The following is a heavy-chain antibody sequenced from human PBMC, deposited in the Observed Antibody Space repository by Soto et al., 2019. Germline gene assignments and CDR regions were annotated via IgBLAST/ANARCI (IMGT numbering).Heavy chain of an antibody. Sequence: EVQLLDSGGRLVQPGGSLRLSCAASGFSFSIYAMNWVRQAPGKGPEWVSGIRGGGGSTYYADSVKGRFTISRDNSKNTLYLQMNSLRVEDTAVYYCAKDPTSYDSSAQFDSWGPGTLVTVSS. CDR2: IRGGGGST. J-gene: IGHJ4*02. V-gene: IGHV3-23*01. D-gene: IGHD3-22*01. CDR1: GFSFSIYA. CDR3: AKDPTSYDSSAQFDS.